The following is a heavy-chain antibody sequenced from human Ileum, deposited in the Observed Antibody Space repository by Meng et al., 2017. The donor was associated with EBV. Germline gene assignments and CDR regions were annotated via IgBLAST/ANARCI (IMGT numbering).Heavy chain of an antibody. J-gene: IGHJ5*02. V-gene: IGHV3-15*01. CDR1: GFAFSNAW. Sequence: EAHLVESGGGLVKPGGYLRLSCAASGFAFSNAWMSWVRQAPGKGLEWVARIKSATVGGTTDYAAAVKGRFTISRDDSKNMVFLQMNSLKAEDTAVYYCVSSWSDPWGQGTLVTVSS. CDR2: IKSATVGGTT. CDR3: VSSWSDP.